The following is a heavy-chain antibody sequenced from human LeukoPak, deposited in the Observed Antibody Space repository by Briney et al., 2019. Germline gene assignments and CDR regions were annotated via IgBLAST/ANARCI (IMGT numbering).Heavy chain of an antibody. V-gene: IGHV3-21*01. D-gene: IGHD6-19*01. CDR1: GFTFSTYS. Sequence: GGSLRLSCAASGFTFSTYSMNWVRQAPGKGLEWVASITSPVGHIYYADSLKGRITISSDNAKSSLYLQMNSLRAEDTAVYYCATDGQSSGWYGFDYWGQGTLVTVSS. J-gene: IGHJ4*02. CDR3: ATDGQSSGWYGFDY. CDR2: ITSPVGHI.